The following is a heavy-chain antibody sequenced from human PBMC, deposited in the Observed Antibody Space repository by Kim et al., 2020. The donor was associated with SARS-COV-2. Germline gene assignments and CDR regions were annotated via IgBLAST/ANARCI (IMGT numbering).Heavy chain of an antibody. CDR2: IYYTGIT. D-gene: IGHD3-22*01. CDR3: AKDEGPWSYDTGGSTEET. Sequence: SETLSLTCTVSGGSISSSSNYWGWIRQPPGKGLEWIGSIYYTGITYHNPSLKNRVAISIATSKRQFSLRLNSVTAADTAVYYCAKDEGPWSYDTGGSTEETWGRGTLVTVSS. CDR1: GGSISSSSNY. V-gene: IGHV4-39*07. J-gene: IGHJ5*02.